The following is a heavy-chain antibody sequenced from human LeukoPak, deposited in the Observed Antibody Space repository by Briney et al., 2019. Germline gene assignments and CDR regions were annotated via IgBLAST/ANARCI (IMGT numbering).Heavy chain of an antibody. V-gene: IGHV4-30-4*01. Sequence: SQTLSLTCTVSGGSISSGDYYWSWIRQPPGKGLEWIGYIYYSGSTYYNPSLKSRFTISVDTSKNQFSLKLSSVTAADTAVYYCARDVNYCSSTSCSLGMDVWGQGTTVTVSS. CDR1: GGSISSGDYY. J-gene: IGHJ6*02. D-gene: IGHD2-2*01. CDR3: ARDVNYCSSTSCSLGMDV. CDR2: IYYSGST.